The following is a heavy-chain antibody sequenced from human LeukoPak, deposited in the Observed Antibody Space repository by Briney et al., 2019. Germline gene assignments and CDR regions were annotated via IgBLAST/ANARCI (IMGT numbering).Heavy chain of an antibody. Sequence: GGSLRLSCAASGFSFSTYSMNWVRQAPGKGLEWVSYISTTSGTIYYADSVKGRFTISRDNAKNSLYLQMNSLRAEDTAVYYCARTPTGITMIVVVPGWFDPWGQGTLVTVSS. V-gene: IGHV3-48*04. D-gene: IGHD3-22*01. CDR3: ARTPTGITMIVVVPGWFDP. CDR1: GFSFSTYS. J-gene: IGHJ5*02. CDR2: ISTTSGTI.